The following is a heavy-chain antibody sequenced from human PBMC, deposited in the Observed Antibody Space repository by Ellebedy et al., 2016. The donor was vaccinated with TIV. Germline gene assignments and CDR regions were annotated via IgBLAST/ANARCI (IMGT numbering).Heavy chain of an antibody. V-gene: IGHV3-30*18. D-gene: IGHD1-26*01. Sequence: GESLKISXAASGFTFSSYGMHWVRQAPGKGLEWVAVISYDGSNKYYADSVKGRFTISRDNSKNTLYLLMNSLRAEDTAVYYCAKESGRYSGSNRPIWGQGTMVTVSS. CDR2: ISYDGSNK. J-gene: IGHJ3*02. CDR3: AKESGRYSGSNRPI. CDR1: GFTFSSYG.